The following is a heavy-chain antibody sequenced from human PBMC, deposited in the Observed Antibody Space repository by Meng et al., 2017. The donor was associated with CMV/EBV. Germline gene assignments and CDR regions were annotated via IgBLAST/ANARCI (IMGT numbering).Heavy chain of an antibody. V-gene: IGHV4-34*01. CDR3: ASSLTYPDY. CDR2: INHSGST. D-gene: IGHD2-15*01. CDR1: GGSLSGHY. J-gene: IGHJ4*02. Sequence: HVQLNEWGAGLLKPPETLYPTCAVYGGSLSGHYWSWIRQPPGKGLEWIGEINHSGSTNYNPSLKSRVTISVDTSKNQFSLKLSSVTAADTAVYYCASSLTYPDYWGQGTLVTVSS.